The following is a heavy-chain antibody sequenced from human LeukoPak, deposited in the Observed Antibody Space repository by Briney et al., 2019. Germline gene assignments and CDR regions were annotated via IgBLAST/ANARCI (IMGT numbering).Heavy chain of an antibody. J-gene: IGHJ4*02. Sequence: ASVKVSCKASGYTFTGYYMHWVRQAPGQGLEWMGWINPSGGSTSYAQKFQGRVTMTRDMSTSTVYMELSSLRSEDTAVYYCARDRGGGPFDYWGQGTLVTVSS. CDR2: INPSGGST. CDR3: ARDRGGGPFDY. CDR1: GYTFTGYY. D-gene: IGHD4-23*01. V-gene: IGHV1-46*01.